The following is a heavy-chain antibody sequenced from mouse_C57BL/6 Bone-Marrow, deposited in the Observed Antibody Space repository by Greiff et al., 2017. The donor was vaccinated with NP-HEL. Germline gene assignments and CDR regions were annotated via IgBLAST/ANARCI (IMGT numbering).Heavy chain of an antibody. Sequence: QVQLQQPGAELVKPGASVKMSCKASGYTFTSYWITWVKQRPGQGLEWIGDIYPGSGSTNYNEKFKSKATLTLDTSSSTAYMQLSSLTSEDSAVYYCAWAYYFDYWGQGTTLTVSS. J-gene: IGHJ2*01. D-gene: IGHD4-1*01. CDR2: IYPGSGST. CDR1: GYTFTSYW. CDR3: AWAYYFDY. V-gene: IGHV1-55*01.